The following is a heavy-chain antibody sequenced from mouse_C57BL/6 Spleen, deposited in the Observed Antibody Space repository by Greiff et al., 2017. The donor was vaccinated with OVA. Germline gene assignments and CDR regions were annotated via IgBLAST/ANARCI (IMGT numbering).Heavy chain of an antibody. D-gene: IGHD1-1*01. Sequence: DVHLVESGGGLVKPGGSLKLSCAASGFTFSDYGMHWVRQAPEKGLEWVAYISSGSSTIYYADPVKGSFTISRDNAKNTMCLQSTSLRSEDSAMYYCARLCLRSWAMDYWGQGTTVTVSS. CDR2: ISSGSSTI. CDR3: ARLCLRSWAMDY. V-gene: IGHV5-17*01. CDR1: GFTFSDYG. J-gene: IGHJ4*01.